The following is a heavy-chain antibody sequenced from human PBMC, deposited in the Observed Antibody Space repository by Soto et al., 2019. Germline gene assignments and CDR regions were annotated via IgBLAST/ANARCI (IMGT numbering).Heavy chain of an antibody. J-gene: IGHJ5*02. CDR1: GGSISSSSYY. Sequence: SETLSLTCTVSGGSISSSSYYWGWIRQPPGKGLEWIGSIYYSGSTYYNPSLKSRVTISVDTSKNQFSLKLSSVTAADTAVYYCARQGGETTGGWFDPWGQGTLVTVSS. D-gene: IGHD4-17*01. CDR3: ARQGGETTGGWFDP. V-gene: IGHV4-39*01. CDR2: IYYSGST.